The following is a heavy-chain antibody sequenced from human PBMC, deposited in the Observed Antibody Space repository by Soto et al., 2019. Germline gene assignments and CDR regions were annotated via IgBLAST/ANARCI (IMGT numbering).Heavy chain of an antibody. J-gene: IGHJ5*02. Sequence: SETLSLTCAVSGGSISSYYWRWLRQPPGKGLEWIGYIYYRGSTNYNPSLKSRVTISVDTPKNQFSLKLSSVTAADTAVYYCARIIYSSSWFQGFEPWGQGTLVTVSS. V-gene: IGHV4-59*01. D-gene: IGHD6-13*01. CDR1: GGSISSYY. CDR3: ARIIYSSSWFQGFEP. CDR2: IYYRGST.